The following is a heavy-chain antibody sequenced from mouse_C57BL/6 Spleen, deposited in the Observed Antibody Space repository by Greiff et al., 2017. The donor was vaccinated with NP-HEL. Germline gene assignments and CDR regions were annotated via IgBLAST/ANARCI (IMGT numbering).Heavy chain of an antibody. CDR2: INPNNGGT. Sequence: VQLQQSGPELVKPGASVKISCKASGYTFTDYYMNWVKQSHGKSLEWIGDINPNNGGTSYNQKFKGKATLTVDKSSSTAYMELRSLTSEDSAVYYCARGGTTVEIFAYWGQGTLVTVSA. D-gene: IGHD1-1*01. CDR1: GYTFTDYY. V-gene: IGHV1-26*01. CDR3: ARGGTTVEIFAY. J-gene: IGHJ3*01.